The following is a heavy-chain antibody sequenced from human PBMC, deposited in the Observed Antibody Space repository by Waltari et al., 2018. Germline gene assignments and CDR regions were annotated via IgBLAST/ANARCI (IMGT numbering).Heavy chain of an antibody. Sequence: QVQLQESGPGLVKPSQTLSLTCTVSGGSISSGSYYWSWIRHPAGKGLEGIGRIYTSGSTNYNPSLKSRVTISVDTSKNQCSLKLSSVTAADTAVYYCASGLLMDAFDIWGQGTMVTVSS. CDR1: GGSISSGSYY. CDR2: IYTSGST. J-gene: IGHJ3*02. CDR3: ASGLLMDAFDI. V-gene: IGHV4-61*02.